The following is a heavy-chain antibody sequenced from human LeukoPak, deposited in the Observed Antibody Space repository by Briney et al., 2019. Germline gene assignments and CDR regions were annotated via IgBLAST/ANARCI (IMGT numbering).Heavy chain of an antibody. Sequence: PGGSLRLSCAASGFTVSTSVMHWVRQAPGKGLDWAAIISFDGTTKYYADSVKGRFTISRDTSKNTLFLQMDSLRAEDTAVYYCARQATRYQLLWDDDYWGQGTLVTVSS. CDR1: GFTVSTSV. CDR3: ARQATRYQLLWDDDY. D-gene: IGHD2-2*01. V-gene: IGHV3-30*03. J-gene: IGHJ4*02. CDR2: ISFDGTTK.